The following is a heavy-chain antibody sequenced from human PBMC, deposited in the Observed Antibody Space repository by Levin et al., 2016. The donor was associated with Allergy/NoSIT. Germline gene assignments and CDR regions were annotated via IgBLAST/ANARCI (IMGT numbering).Heavy chain of an antibody. D-gene: IGHD6-6*01. V-gene: IGHV5-10-1*01. CDR2: IDPSDSYT. Sequence: VRQMPGKGLEWMGRIDPSDSYTNYSPSFQGHVTISADKSISTAYLQWSSLKASDTAMYYCARLTNSADIAAPPRWYYGMGRLGAKGPRSPSPQ. CDR3: ARLTNSADIAAPPRWYYGMGR. J-gene: IGHJ6*01.